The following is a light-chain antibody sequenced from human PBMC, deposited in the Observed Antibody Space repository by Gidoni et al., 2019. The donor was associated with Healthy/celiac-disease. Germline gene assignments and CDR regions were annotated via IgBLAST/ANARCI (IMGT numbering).Light chain of an antibody. Sequence: DIVLTQSPGTLSLSLGERATLSCRASQSVSSSYLSCYQQKAGQAPRLLIYGASSKTTGIPDRCSSRGSRTDFTLTSSRLEPEDFAVYYCQQYVSSPRTFGGGTKVEIK. CDR3: QQYVSSPRT. CDR1: QSVSSSY. CDR2: GAS. J-gene: IGKJ4*01. V-gene: IGKV3-20*01.